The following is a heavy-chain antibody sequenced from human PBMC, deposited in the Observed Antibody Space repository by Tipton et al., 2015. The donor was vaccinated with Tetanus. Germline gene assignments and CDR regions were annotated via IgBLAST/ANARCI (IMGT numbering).Heavy chain of an antibody. CDR3: AGVTAQRTELYFEH. Sequence: TLSLTCTVSGASVRSLNHYWSWLWQPPGKPLEWISDIYYSGATEYNPSLQSRVTTSLHASQRQFSLKLTSVAPADTAVYYCAGVTAQRTELYFEHWGQGTQVTVSS. V-gene: IGHV4-61*01. CDR1: GASVRSLNHY. D-gene: IGHD2-8*02. J-gene: IGHJ1*01. CDR2: IYYSGAT.